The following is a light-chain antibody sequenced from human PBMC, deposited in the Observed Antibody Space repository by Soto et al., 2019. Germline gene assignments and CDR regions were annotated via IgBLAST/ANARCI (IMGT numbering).Light chain of an antibody. V-gene: IGLV9-49*01. CDR2: VGTGGIVG. CDR3: GADHGSGSNFAENV. Sequence: QPVLTQPPSASASLGASVTLTCTLSSGYSNYKVDWYQQRPGKGPRFVMRVGTGGIVGSKGDGIPDRFSVLGSGLNRYLTIKNIQEEDESDYHCGADHGSGSNFAENVFGTGTKLTVL. CDR1: SGYSNYK. J-gene: IGLJ1*01.